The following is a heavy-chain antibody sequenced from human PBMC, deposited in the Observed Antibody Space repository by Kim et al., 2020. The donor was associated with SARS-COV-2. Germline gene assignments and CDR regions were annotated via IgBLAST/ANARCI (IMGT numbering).Heavy chain of an antibody. CDR1: GYSFTSYW. CDR3: ARPAYCGGDCYPKNDAFDI. CDR2: IYPGDSDT. V-gene: IGHV5-51*01. Sequence: GESLKISCKGSGYSFTSYWIGWVRQMPGKGLEWMGIIYPGDSDTRYSPSFQGQVTISADKSISTAYLQWSSLKASDTAMYYCARPAYCGGDCYPKNDAFDIWGQGTMVTVSS. J-gene: IGHJ3*02. D-gene: IGHD2-21*02.